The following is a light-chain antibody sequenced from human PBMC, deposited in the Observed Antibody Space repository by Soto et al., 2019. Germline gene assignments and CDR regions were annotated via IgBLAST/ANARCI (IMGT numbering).Light chain of an antibody. V-gene: IGLV2-14*01. CDR3: SSYSISTAYL. Sequence: HSVLTPPASVSVSPGQSITISCTGTSSDVGGYDYVSWYQLHPGKAPKLMVFEVSNRPSGVSYRFSGSKSGNTASLTISGLQAEDEADYFCSSYSISTAYLFGTGTKVTVL. J-gene: IGLJ1*01. CDR1: SSDVGGYDY. CDR2: EVS.